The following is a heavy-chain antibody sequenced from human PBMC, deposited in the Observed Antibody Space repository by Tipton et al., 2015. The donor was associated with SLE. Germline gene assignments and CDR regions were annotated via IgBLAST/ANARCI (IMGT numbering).Heavy chain of an antibody. CDR3: ACFDHDFWTGYYRKGYYYYMDV. Sequence: SCVRQFPGKGLQWIGYIYHNGDAYYNPSLKSRVTISVDTSKNLFSLKLTSMTAADTAVYYCACFDHDFWTGYYRKGYYYYMDVWGKGTSVTVSS. V-gene: IGHV4-30-4*05. D-gene: IGHD3/OR15-3a*01. J-gene: IGHJ6*03. CDR2: IYHNGDA.